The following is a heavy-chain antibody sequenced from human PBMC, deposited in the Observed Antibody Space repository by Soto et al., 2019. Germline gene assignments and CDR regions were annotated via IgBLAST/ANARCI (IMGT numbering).Heavy chain of an antibody. CDR3: AHGSGWLFDF. Sequence: QITLKESGPTLVKPTQTLPLTCTFSGFSLPSHAVGVGWFRQPPGKALEWLALIYWDDDNHYSPSLKSRLTFTKDTSKNQVVLIMTNMDPVDTATYYCAHGSGWLFDFWGQGTLVTVSS. V-gene: IGHV2-5*02. D-gene: IGHD6-19*01. CDR2: IYWDDDN. CDR1: GFSLPSHAVG. J-gene: IGHJ4*02.